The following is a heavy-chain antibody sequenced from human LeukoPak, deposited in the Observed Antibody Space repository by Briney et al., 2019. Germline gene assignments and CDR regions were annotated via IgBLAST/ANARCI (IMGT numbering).Heavy chain of an antibody. J-gene: IGHJ3*02. CDR3: VRLLDNDSSGDPDTSDM. V-gene: IGHV4-59*08. D-gene: IGHD3-22*01. Sequence: SDTLSLPCTLSSVSMSGHYWSWIPQAPGNRLEGFGFSYYTGRTRYNPTLHSRVTMSADTSKNYLSLKLTSVTAADTALYYCVRLLDNDSSGDPDTSDMWGEGIKVTVSS. CDR2: SYYTGRT. CDR1: SVSMSGHY.